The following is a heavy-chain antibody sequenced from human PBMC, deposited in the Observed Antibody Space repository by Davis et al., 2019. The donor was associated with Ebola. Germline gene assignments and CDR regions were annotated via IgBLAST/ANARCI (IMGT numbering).Heavy chain of an antibody. J-gene: IGHJ4*02. CDR1: GFTFSSYS. CDR2: ISSSSSTI. Sequence: GESLKISCAASGFTFSSYSMNWVRQAPGKGLEWVSYISSSSSTIYYADSVKGRFTISRDNAKNSLYVQMNSLRDEDTAVYYCASLGGWYYFDYWGQGTLVTVSS. D-gene: IGHD6-19*01. V-gene: IGHV3-48*02. CDR3: ASLGGWYYFDY.